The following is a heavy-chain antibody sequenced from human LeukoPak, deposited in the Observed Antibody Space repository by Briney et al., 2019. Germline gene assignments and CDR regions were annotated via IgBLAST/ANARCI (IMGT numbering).Heavy chain of an antibody. J-gene: IGHJ6*02. D-gene: IGHD6-13*01. CDR3: AKAASSSWPSYYYGMDV. Sequence: GGSLRLSCAASGFTFSSYAMSWVRQAPGMGLEWVSVITGSGGNTYYADSVKGRFTISKDNSKNTVYLQMSSLRVDDTAVYYCAKAASSSWPSYYYGMDVWGQGTTVTVSS. CDR1: GFTFSSYA. CDR2: ITGSGGNT. V-gene: IGHV3-23*01.